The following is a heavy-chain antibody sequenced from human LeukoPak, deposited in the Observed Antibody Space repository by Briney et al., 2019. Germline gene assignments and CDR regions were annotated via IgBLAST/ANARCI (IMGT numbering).Heavy chain of an antibody. CDR2: ISWNSGSI. J-gene: IGHJ4*02. CDR1: GFIFDDYA. Sequence: PGGSLRLSCAASGFIFDDYAIHWVRQAPGKGLEWVSGISWNSGSIGYADSVKGRFTISRDNSKNTLSLQMNSLRVEDTALYYCAKYSDSTGAHYFDYWGQGTLVTVSS. D-gene: IGHD3-22*01. V-gene: IGHV3-9*01. CDR3: AKYSDSTGAHYFDY.